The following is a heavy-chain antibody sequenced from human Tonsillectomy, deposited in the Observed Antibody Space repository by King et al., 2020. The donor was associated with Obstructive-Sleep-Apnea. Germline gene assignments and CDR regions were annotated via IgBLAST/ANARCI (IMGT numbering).Heavy chain of an antibody. V-gene: IGHV3-20*01. CDR3: AGDGRSRAFDI. CDR1: GFTFDDYG. J-gene: IGHJ3*02. D-gene: IGHD6-13*01. Sequence: VQLVESGGGVVRPGGSLRLSCAASGFTFDDYGMCWVRQAPGKGLVWVSGINRNGGNTGYADSVKGRFTISRDNAKNSLYLQMNSLRAEDTGLYHCAGDGRSRAFDIWGQGTMVTVAS. CDR2: INRNGGNT.